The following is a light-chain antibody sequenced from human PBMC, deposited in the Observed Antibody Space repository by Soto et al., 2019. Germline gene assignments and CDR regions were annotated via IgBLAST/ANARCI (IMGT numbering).Light chain of an antibody. Sequence: DIQMTQSPSTLSASVGDRVTITCRASQSINNWLAWYQQKPGKAPKLFIFKASTLESGVPSRFSGSGSGTEFTLSISSLLPDDFATYFCQQYESFPRTFGQGTKVEIK. CDR1: QSINNW. CDR3: QQYESFPRT. J-gene: IGKJ1*01. V-gene: IGKV1-5*03. CDR2: KAS.